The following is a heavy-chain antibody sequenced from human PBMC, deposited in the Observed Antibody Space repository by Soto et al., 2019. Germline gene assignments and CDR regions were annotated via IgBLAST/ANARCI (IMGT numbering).Heavy chain of an antibody. D-gene: IGHD6-19*01. CDR1: GYTFTGYY. CDR2: INPNSGGT. J-gene: IGHJ4*02. Sequence: AASVKVSCKASGYTFTGYYMHWVRQAPGQGLEWMGWINPNSGGTNYAQKFQGWVTMTRDTSISTAYMELSRLRSDDTAVYYCAKAVAGTMYYFDYWGQGXLVTVYS. CDR3: AKAVAGTMYYFDY. V-gene: IGHV1-2*04.